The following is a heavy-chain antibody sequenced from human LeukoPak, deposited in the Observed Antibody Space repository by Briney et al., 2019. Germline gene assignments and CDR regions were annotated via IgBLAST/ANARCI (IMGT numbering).Heavy chain of an antibody. D-gene: IGHD3-16*02. CDR3: ARGGVGYDYVWGGYRGAFDI. Sequence: GGSLRLSCAASGFTFSSYSMNWVRQAPGKGLEWVSYISSSSSTIYYADSVKGRFTISRDNAKNSLYLQMNSLRAEDTAVYYCARGGVGYDYVWGGYRGAFDIWGQGTMVTVSS. CDR2: ISSSSSTI. CDR1: GFTFSSYS. J-gene: IGHJ3*02. V-gene: IGHV3-48*01.